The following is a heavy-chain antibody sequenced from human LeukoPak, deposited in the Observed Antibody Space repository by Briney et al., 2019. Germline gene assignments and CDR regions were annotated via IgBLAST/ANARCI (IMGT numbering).Heavy chain of an antibody. D-gene: IGHD5-18*01. Sequence: SETLSLTCTVSGYSISSGYYWGWIRQPPGKGLEWIGSIYHSGSTNYNPSLKSRVTISVDTSKNQFSLKLSSVTAADTAVYYCARGRPWIQLWYDYWGQGTLVTVSS. J-gene: IGHJ4*02. CDR2: IYHSGST. CDR1: GYSISSGYY. V-gene: IGHV4-38-2*02. CDR3: ARGRPWIQLWYDY.